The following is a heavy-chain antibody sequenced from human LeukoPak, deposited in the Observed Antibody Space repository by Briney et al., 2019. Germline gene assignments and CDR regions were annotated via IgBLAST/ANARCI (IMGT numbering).Heavy chain of an antibody. CDR3: ARDSERSGVPGMDV. Sequence: GGSLRLSCAASGFTFSSYWMTWVRQAPGKGLEWVANIKQDESEKYYVDSVKGRFTISRDNAKNSLYLQMNSLRAEDTAVYYCARDSERSGVPGMDVWGQGTAVTVS. J-gene: IGHJ6*02. CDR1: GFTFSSYW. V-gene: IGHV3-7*05. D-gene: IGHD3-10*01. CDR2: IKQDESEK.